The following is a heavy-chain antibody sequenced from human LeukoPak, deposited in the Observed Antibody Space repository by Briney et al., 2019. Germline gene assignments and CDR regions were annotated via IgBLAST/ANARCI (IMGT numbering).Heavy chain of an antibody. CDR3: ARDIVVLNNYYYYGIDV. D-gene: IGHD2-15*01. J-gene: IGHJ6*02. CDR1: GGTFSSYA. CDR2: IIPILGIA. V-gene: IGHV1-69*04. Sequence: ASVKVSCKASGGTFSSYAISWVRQAPGQGLEWMGRIIPILGIANYAQKFQGRVTITADKSTSTAYMELSSLRSEDTAVYYCARDIVVLNNYYYYGIDVWGQGTTVTVSS.